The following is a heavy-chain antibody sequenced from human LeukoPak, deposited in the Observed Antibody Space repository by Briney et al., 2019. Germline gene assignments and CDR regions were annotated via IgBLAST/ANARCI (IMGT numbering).Heavy chain of an antibody. CDR3: ARDNSVEDTAWWFDP. Sequence: ASVKVSCKASGYTFTSYYMHWVRQAPGQGLEWMGIINPSGGSTSYAQKFQGRVTMTRDMSTSTDYMELSSLRSEDTAVYYCARDNSVEDTAWWFDPWGQRTLVTVSS. J-gene: IGHJ5*02. D-gene: IGHD4-23*01. V-gene: IGHV1-46*01. CDR1: GYTFTSYY. CDR2: INPSGGST.